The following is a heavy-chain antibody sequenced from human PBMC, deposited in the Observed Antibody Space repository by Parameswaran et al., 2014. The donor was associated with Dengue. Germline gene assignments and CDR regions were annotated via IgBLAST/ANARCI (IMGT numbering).Heavy chain of an antibody. CDR2: INAGNGNT. CDR1: GYTFTSYV. D-gene: IGHD5-24*01. CDR3: TRHEMATIIYFDY. J-gene: IGHJ4*02. V-gene: IGHV1-3*01. Sequence: PGASVKVSCKASGYTFTSYVMHWVRQAPGQRLEWMGWINAGNGNTKYSQKFQGRVTITRDTSASTAYMELSSLRSEDTAVYYCTRHEMATIIYFDYWGQGTLVTVSS.